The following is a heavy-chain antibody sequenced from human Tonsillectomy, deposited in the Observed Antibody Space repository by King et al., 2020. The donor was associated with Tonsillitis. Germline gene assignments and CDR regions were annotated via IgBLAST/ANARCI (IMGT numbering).Heavy chain of an antibody. CDR3: ARDLSSDIVVVPAAPAD. CDR2: IWYDGSNK. J-gene: IGHJ1*01. CDR1: GFTFSSYG. D-gene: IGHD2-2*01. Sequence: VQLVESGGGVVQPGRSLRLSCAASGFTFSSYGMHWVRQAPGKGLEWVAGIWYDGSNKYYADSVKGRFTISRDNSKNTLYLQMNSLRAEDTAVYYCARDLSSDIVVVPAAPADWGQGTLVTVSS. V-gene: IGHV3-33*01.